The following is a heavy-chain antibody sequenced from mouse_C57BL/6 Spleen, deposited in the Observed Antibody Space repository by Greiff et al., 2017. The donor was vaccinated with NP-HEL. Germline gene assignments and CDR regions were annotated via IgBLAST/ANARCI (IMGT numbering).Heavy chain of an antibody. D-gene: IGHD2-2*01. V-gene: IGHV1-19*01. Sequence: EVQLQQSGPVLVKPGASVKMSCKASGYTFTDYYMNWVKQSHGKSLEWIGVINPYNGGTSYNQKFKGKATLTVAKSSSTAYMELNSLTSEDSAVYYCARGGVTTRAYAMDYWGQGTSVTVSS. J-gene: IGHJ4*01. CDR2: INPYNGGT. CDR1: GYTFTDYY. CDR3: ARGGVTTRAYAMDY.